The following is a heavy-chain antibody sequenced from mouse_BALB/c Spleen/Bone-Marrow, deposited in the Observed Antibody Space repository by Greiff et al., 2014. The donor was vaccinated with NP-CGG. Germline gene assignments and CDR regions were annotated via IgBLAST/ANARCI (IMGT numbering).Heavy chain of an antibody. Sequence: VQLQQPGPELVKPGASVKVSCKTSGYRFTTYVMHWVKQKPGQGLEWIGYINPYNDVTNYNEKFKGKATLTSDKSSSTSYMELSSLTSEDSAVYYCARNYGHWYFDVWGAGTTVTVSS. CDR2: INPYNDVT. CDR3: ARNYGHWYFDV. CDR1: GYRFTTYV. D-gene: IGHD1-1*02. J-gene: IGHJ1*01. V-gene: IGHV1-14*01.